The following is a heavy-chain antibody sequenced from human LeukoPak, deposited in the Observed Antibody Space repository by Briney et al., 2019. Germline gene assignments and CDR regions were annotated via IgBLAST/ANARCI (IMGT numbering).Heavy chain of an antibody. CDR2: INSDGSST. J-gene: IGHJ4*02. Sequence: GGSLRLSCAASGFTFSSYAMSWVRQAPGKGLVWVSRINSDGSSTSYADSVKGRFTISRDNAKNTLYLQMNSLRAEDTAVYYCASSDPYDYVWGSPVYWGQGTLVTVSS. CDR3: ASSDPYDYVWGSPVY. V-gene: IGHV3-74*01. CDR1: GFTFSSYA. D-gene: IGHD3-16*01.